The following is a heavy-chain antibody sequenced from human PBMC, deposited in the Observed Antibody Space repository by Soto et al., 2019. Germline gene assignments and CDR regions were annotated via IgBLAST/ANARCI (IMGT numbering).Heavy chain of an antibody. V-gene: IGHV1-46*03. J-gene: IGHJ4*02. CDR2: INPSGDST. Sequence: ASVKVSCKASGYTFTNYFMHWVRQAPGQGLEWMGIINPSGDSTTYAQKFQGRVTMTRDTSTSTVYMELSSLRSEDTAVYYCASGLRYSSSWLTCDYSGQGTLVTVSS. CDR3: ASGLRYSSSWLTCDY. CDR1: GYTFTNYF. D-gene: IGHD6-13*01.